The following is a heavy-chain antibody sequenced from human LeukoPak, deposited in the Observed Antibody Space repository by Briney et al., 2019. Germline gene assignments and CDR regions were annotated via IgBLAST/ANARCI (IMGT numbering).Heavy chain of an antibody. CDR3: ARVAAATTNPRFDF. CDR1: GGSISSGAYY. Sequence: SQTLSLTCTVSGGSISSGAYYWSWVRQLPEKGLDWIGYIGYTGDTYYNPSLRSRVTISIDTSKTQFSLRLSSLTAADTAVYYCARVAAATTNPRFDFWGQGTLVTVSS. D-gene: IGHD1-1*01. J-gene: IGHJ4*02. V-gene: IGHV4-31*03. CDR2: IGYTGDT.